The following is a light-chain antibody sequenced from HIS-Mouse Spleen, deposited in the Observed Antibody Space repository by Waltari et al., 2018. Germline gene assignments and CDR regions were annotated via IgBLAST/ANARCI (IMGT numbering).Light chain of an antibody. Sequence: QSALTQPASVSGSPGQSITISSTGTSSNGGGYNYVPWYQQHPGKAPKLMIYDVSNRPSGVSNRFSGSKSGNTASLTISGLQAEDEADYYCSSYTSSSTLRVFGGGTKLTVL. V-gene: IGLV2-14*03. CDR2: DVS. J-gene: IGLJ3*02. CDR3: SSYTSSSTLRV. CDR1: SSNGGGYNY.